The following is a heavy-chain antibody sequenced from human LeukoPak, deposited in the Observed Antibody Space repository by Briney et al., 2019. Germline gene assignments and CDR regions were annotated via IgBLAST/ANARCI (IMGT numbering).Heavy chain of an antibody. Sequence: SETLSLTCTVSGGSISTSSYYWGWVRQPPGKGMEWIGSMYSSGSTYYNPSLKSRVTIFADISKKQVSLKLSSVTAADTAVYYCARISSSNWYNERGAFDVWGQGTMVTVSS. CDR1: GGSISTSSYY. J-gene: IGHJ3*01. V-gene: IGHV4-39*07. D-gene: IGHD6-13*01. CDR2: MYSSGST. CDR3: ARISSSNWYNERGAFDV.